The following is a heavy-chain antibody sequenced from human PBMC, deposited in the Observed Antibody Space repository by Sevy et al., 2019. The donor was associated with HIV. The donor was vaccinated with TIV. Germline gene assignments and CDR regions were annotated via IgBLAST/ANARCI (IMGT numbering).Heavy chain of an antibody. V-gene: IGHV1-8*01. D-gene: IGHD2-21*02. CDR2: LNPNSDNT. Sequence: ASVKVSCKASGYTFTSHDINWVRRASGQGLEWIGGLNPNSDNTGYGERFKGRVTMTRDSSISTAYMDLNSLTSEDTAVYYCARLVSCGGDCYYLDHWGQGTLVTVSS. CDR3: ARLVSCGGDCYYLDH. J-gene: IGHJ4*02. CDR1: GYTFTSHD.